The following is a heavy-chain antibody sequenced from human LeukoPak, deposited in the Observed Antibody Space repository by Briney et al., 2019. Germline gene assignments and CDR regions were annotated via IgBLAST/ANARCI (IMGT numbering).Heavy chain of an antibody. Sequence: SVKVSCKASGGTFSSYAISWVRQAPGQGLEWMGGIIPIFGTANYAQKFQGRVTIAADESTSTAYMELSSLRSEDTAVYYCAREEREYCGGDCNDAFDIWGQGTMVTVSS. CDR1: GGTFSSYA. V-gene: IGHV1-69*13. CDR3: AREEREYCGGDCNDAFDI. D-gene: IGHD2-21*02. CDR2: IIPIFGTA. J-gene: IGHJ3*02.